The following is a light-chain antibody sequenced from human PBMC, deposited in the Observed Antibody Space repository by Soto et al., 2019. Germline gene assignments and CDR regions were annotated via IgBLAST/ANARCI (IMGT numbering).Light chain of an antibody. CDR1: SSNIGSYT. Sequence: QSVLIQPPSASGTPGQRVTVSCSGGSSNIGSYTVNWYQQLPGAAPKLLIYSNSQRPSGVPDRFSASKSGTSASLAISGLQSEDEAEYYSAAWDDSLNGYVFGPGTKLTVL. CDR2: SNS. CDR3: AAWDDSLNGYV. V-gene: IGLV1-44*01. J-gene: IGLJ1*01.